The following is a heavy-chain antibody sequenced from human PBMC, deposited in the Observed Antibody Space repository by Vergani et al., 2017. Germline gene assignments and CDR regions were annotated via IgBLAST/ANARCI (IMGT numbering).Heavy chain of an antibody. Sequence: QLQLQESGPGLVKPSATLSLTCSVSGASIRSSNYYWGWIRQPPGKGLEWIASIYYSGSTYYNPSLKSRGTISVDTSKNQFSRKLSSVTAADTAVYFCARHSTVEWLVKLGWIDPWGQGILVTVSS. J-gene: IGHJ5*02. CDR3: ARHSTVEWLVKLGWIDP. V-gene: IGHV4-39*01. CDR2: IYYSGST. CDR1: GASIRSSNYY. D-gene: IGHD6-19*01.